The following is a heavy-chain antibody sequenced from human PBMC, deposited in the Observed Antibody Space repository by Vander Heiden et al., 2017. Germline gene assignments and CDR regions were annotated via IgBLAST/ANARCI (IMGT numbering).Heavy chain of an antibody. D-gene: IGHD3-22*01. CDR3: AKDRYYYDSSGYQTFDY. Sequence: QVQLVESGGGVGQPGRSLRLSCAASGFTLSRYGMHWVRQAPGKGLEWVAVISYDGSNKYYADSVKGRFTISRDNSKNTLYLQMNSLRAEDTAVYYCAKDRYYYDSSGYQTFDYWGQGTLVTVSS. J-gene: IGHJ4*02. V-gene: IGHV3-30*18. CDR2: ISYDGSNK. CDR1: GFTLSRYG.